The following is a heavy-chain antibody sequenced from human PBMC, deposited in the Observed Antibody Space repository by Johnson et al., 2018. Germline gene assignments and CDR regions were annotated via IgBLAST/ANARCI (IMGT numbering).Heavy chain of an antibody. D-gene: IGHD2-21*02. CDR2: ISGDGGIT. V-gene: IGHV3-23*01. J-gene: IGHJ3*01. CDR1: GFTFSSYS. CDR3: AKVIGVTRYDAFDV. Sequence: EVQLLETGGGLVQPGGSLRLSCAASGFTFSSYSMSWVRQAPGKGLEGFTAISGDGGITKYADSVKGRFTISRDNSKNTLYLQMNSLSAEDTAVYYCAKVIGVTRYDAFDVGGQGTLVTVSS.